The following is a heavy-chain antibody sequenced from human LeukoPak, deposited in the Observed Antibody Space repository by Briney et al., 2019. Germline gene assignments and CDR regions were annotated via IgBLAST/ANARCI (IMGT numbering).Heavy chain of an antibody. V-gene: IGHV4-30-2*01. D-gene: IGHD5-18*01. CDR1: GGSISSGGYS. Sequence: SQTLSLTCAVSGGSISSGGYSWSWIRQPPGKGLEWIGYIYHSGSTYYNPSLKSRVTISVDRSKNQFSLKLSSVTAADTAVHYCASLRGYSYGYLDYWGQGTLVTVSS. CDR2: IYHSGST. J-gene: IGHJ4*02. CDR3: ASLRGYSYGYLDY.